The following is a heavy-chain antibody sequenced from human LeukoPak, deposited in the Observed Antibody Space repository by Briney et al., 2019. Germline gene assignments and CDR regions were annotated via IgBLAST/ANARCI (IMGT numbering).Heavy chain of an antibody. CDR2: INWNGGST. CDR1: GFTFDDYG. V-gene: IGHV3-20*01. J-gene: IGHJ5*02. D-gene: IGHD3-22*01. CDR3: AREDYYDSSGYYYPGSPNWFDP. Sequence: GGSLRLSCAASGFTFDDYGMSWVRQAPGKGLEWVSGINWNGGSTGYADSVKGRFTISRDNAKNSLYLQMNSLRAEDTALYHCAREDYYDSSGYYYPGSPNWFDPWGQGTLVTVSS.